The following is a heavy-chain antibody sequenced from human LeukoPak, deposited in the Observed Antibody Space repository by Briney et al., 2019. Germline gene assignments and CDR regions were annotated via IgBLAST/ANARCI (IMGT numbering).Heavy chain of an antibody. CDR3: ARGDYDSRNFDY. CDR2: ISAYNGNT. D-gene: IGHD3-22*01. Sequence: ASVRVSCKASGYTFTSYGIGWVRQAPGQGLEWMGWISAYNGNTNYAQKLQGRVTMTTDTSTSTAYMELRSPRSDDTAVYYCARGDYDSRNFDYWGQGTLVTVSS. CDR1: GYTFTSYG. V-gene: IGHV1-18*01. J-gene: IGHJ4*02.